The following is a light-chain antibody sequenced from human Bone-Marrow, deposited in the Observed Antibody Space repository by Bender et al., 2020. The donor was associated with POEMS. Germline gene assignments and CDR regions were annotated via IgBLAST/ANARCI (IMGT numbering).Light chain of an antibody. Sequence: QFVLTQPPSASGTPGQRVTISCSGSSSNFVSNFVYWYQQLPGTAPKLLIYRNNQRPSEIPDRFSGSQSGTSASLAITGLQSEDEAAYFCQSYDSDLNGWVFGGGTKLTVL. CDR1: SSNFVSNF. CDR3: QSYDSDLNGWV. CDR2: RNN. V-gene: IGLV1-47*01. J-gene: IGLJ3*02.